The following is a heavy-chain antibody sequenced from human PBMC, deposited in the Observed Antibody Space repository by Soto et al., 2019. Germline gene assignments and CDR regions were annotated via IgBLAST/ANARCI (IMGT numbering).Heavy chain of an antibody. CDR1: GLIFSSYS. CDR2: ISSDTTYI. J-gene: IGHJ5*02. D-gene: IGHD2-2*01. V-gene: IGHV3-21*01. Sequence: GGSLRLSCAASGLIFSSYSMNWVRQAPGKGLEWVSSISSDTTYIYYADSVKGRFTISRDNAKNSLYLQMNNLRAEDTAMYYCARVPLTCSNTSCSLGPWGQGTLVTVSS. CDR3: ARVPLTCSNTSCSLGP.